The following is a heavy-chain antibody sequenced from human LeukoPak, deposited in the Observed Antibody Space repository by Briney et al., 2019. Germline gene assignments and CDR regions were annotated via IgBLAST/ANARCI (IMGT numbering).Heavy chain of an antibody. CDR3: ARGGRGYGMDV. CDR2: ISGSGSTE. V-gene: IGHV3-48*03. J-gene: IGHJ6*02. CDR1: GFTFSSYE. Sequence: PGGSLRLSCAACGFTFSSYEINWVRQAPGKGLVWVSSISGSGSTENYADSVTGRFTISRDNAKDSLFLQMNSLRGEDTAVYYCARGGRGYGMDVWGQGTTVTVSS.